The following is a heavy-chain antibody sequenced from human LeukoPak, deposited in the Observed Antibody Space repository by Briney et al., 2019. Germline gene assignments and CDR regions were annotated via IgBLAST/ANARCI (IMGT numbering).Heavy chain of an antibody. D-gene: IGHD3-3*01. CDR2: VRVDGNEK. V-gene: IGHV3-7*01. J-gene: IGHJ4*02. CDR3: TSSGYYKWGF. Sequence: GGSLRLSCAASGFTFSNYWMSWLRQAPGKGLEWVANVRVDGNEKYYVDSVKGRFIISRDNAKNSLYLQMNTLRGEDTAVYYCTSSGYYKWGFWGQGTLVTVSS. CDR1: GFTFSNYW.